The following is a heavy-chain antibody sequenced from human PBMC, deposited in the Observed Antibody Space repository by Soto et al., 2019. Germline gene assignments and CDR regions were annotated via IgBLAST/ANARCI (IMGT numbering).Heavy chain of an antibody. Sequence: EVQLVESGGGLVQPGGSLRLSCLLSGFTFSEDWMGWVRQAPGKGLEWVANMKPDETERYYVDSVRGRFTISRDGAENSLQLQMNSLRVEDSALYYCARYKCPIGLDRWGQGTTVTVSS. CDR3: ARYKCPIGLDR. J-gene: IGHJ6*02. V-gene: IGHV3-7*03. CDR2: MKPDETER. D-gene: IGHD1-1*01. CDR1: GFTFSEDW.